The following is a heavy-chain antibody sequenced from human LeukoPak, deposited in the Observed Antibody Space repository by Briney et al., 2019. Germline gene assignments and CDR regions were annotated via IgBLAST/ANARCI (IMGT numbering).Heavy chain of an antibody. Sequence: ASVKVPCTASGYTFTSYYMHWVRQAPGQGLEWMGIINPSGGSTSYAQKFQGRVTMTRDTSTSTVYMELSSLRSEDTAVYYCARDIGSYLDYWGQGTLVTVSS. V-gene: IGHV1-46*01. CDR2: INPSGGST. J-gene: IGHJ4*02. CDR3: ARDIGSYLDY. D-gene: IGHD1-26*01. CDR1: GYTFTSYY.